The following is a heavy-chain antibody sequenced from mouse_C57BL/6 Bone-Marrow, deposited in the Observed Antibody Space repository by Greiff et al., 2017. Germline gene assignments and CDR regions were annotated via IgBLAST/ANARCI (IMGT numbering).Heavy chain of an antibody. D-gene: IGHD2-10*01. J-gene: IGHJ3*01. Sequence: QVQLQQPGAELVMPGASVKLSCKASGYTFTSYWMHWVKQRPGQGLEWIGEIDPSDSYTNYNQKFKGKSTLTVDKSSCTAYMQLSSLTSEDSAVYYCARESYYEFAYWGQGTLVTVSA. CDR1: GYTFTSYW. CDR2: IDPSDSYT. CDR3: ARESYYEFAY. V-gene: IGHV1-69*01.